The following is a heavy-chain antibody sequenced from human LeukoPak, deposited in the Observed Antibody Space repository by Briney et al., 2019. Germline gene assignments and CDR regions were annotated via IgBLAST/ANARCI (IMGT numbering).Heavy chain of an antibody. Sequence: GGSLRLSCAASGFTFSSYSMNWVRQAPGKGLEWVSSISSSSSYIYYADSVKGRFTISRDNAKNTLYLQMGSLRAEDMAVYYCARGDPNWFDPWGQGTLVTVSS. CDR2: ISSSSSYI. V-gene: IGHV3-21*01. CDR1: GFTFSSYS. J-gene: IGHJ5*02. CDR3: ARGDPNWFDP.